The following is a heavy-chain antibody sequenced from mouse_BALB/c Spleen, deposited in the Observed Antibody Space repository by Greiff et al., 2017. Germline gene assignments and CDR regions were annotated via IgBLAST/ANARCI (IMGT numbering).Heavy chain of an antibody. D-gene: IGHD1-1*01. CDR2: ISSGGSYT. J-gene: IGHJ3*01. Sequence: EVKVVESGGDLVKPGGSLKLSCAASGFTFSSYGMSWVRQTPDKRLEWVATISSGGSYTYYPDSVKGRFTISRDNAKNTLYLQMSSLKSEDTAMYYCARHEDYYGTGFAYWGQGTLVTVSA. CDR1: GFTFSSYG. CDR3: ARHEDYYGTGFAY. V-gene: IGHV5-6*01.